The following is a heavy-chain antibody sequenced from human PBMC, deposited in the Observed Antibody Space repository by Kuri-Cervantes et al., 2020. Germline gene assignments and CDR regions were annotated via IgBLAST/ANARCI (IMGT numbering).Heavy chain of an antibody. CDR3: AMGVLSAALNWFNP. D-gene: IGHD2-2*01. J-gene: IGHJ5*02. CDR1: GFTVSSNY. V-gene: IGHV3-53*01. CDR2: IYSGGST. Sequence: GGSLRLSCAASGFTVSSNYMSWVRQAPGKGLEWVSVIYSGGSTYYADSVKGRFTISRDNSKNTLYLQMNSLRAEDTAVYYCAMGVLSAALNWFNPWGQGTLVTVSS.